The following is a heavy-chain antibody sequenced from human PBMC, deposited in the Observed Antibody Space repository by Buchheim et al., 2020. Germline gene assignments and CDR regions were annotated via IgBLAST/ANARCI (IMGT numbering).Heavy chain of an antibody. V-gene: IGHV3-74*01. CDR2: INGDGSST. CDR1: GFTFSNYW. Sequence: EVQLVESGGGLVQPGSLRLSCAASGFTFSNYWMHWVRQAPGTGLVWVSRINGDGSSTTYADSVKGRFTISRDNTKNTLYLQMNSLRAEDTAVYYCARVTTTATPYWGQGTL. CDR3: ARVTTTATPY. D-gene: IGHD4-11*01. J-gene: IGHJ4*02.